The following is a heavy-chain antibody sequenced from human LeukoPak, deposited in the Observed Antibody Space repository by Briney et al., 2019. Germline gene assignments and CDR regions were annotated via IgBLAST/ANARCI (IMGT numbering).Heavy chain of an antibody. CDR2: ISYDGSNK. Sequence: PGRSLRLSCAASGFTFSSYGMHWVRQAPGKGLEWVAVISYDGSNKYYADSVKGRFTISRDNSKNTLYLQMNSLRAEDTAVYYCAKDLGWFDPWGQGTLVTASS. D-gene: IGHD7-27*01. CDR1: GFTFSSYG. J-gene: IGHJ5*02. CDR3: AKDLGWFDP. V-gene: IGHV3-30*18.